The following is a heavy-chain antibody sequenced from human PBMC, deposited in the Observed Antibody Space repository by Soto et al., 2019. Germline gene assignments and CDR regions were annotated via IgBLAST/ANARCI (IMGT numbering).Heavy chain of an antibody. Sequence: SETLSLTCSLSGGSIRSGDYYWTWIRQVPGKGLEWIGYIHYSGSTYSNPSLKSRVSMSVDTAKNQFSLIVSSVTAADTAVYYCARENIVVVPTAKGYFDPWGQGTLVTV. CDR1: GGSIRSGDYY. V-gene: IGHV4-31*03. D-gene: IGHD2-2*01. CDR3: ARENIVVVPTAKGYFDP. CDR2: IHYSGST. J-gene: IGHJ5*02.